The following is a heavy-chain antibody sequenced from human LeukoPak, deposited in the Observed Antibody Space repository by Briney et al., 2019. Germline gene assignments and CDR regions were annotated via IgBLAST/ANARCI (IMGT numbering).Heavy chain of an antibody. Sequence: SETLSLTCTVSGGSISSYYWSWIRQPAGKGLEWIGRIYTSGSTNYNPSLKSRVTMSVDTSKNQFSLKLSSVTAADTAVYYCARVKAVEKKTYYFDYWGQGTLVTVSS. CDR3: ARVKAVEKKTYYFDY. V-gene: IGHV4-4*07. D-gene: IGHD2-15*01. J-gene: IGHJ4*02. CDR1: GGSISSYY. CDR2: IYTSGST.